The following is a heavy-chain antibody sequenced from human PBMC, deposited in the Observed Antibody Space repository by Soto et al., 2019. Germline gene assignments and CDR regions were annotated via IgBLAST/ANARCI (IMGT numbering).Heavy chain of an antibody. CDR1: GYSISSGYH. CDR3: ARQDRVVAEGRWFDP. J-gene: IGHJ5*02. D-gene: IGHD2-15*01. Sequence: KTSDTLSLTCTVSGYSISSGYHWAWIRQPPGKGLEWLGSVHYSGNTYYNPSLKSRLTISVDKSKNQFSLNLSSVTAADTAVYYCARQDRVVAEGRWFDPWGQGTLVTVSS. CDR2: VHYSGNT. V-gene: IGHV4-38-2*02.